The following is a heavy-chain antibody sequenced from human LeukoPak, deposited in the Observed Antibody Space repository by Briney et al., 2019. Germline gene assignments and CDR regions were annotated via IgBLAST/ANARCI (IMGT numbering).Heavy chain of an antibody. J-gene: IGHJ4*02. Sequence: GGSLRLSCAASGFTFSNYVMSWVRQAPGKGLEWVSGISDSGGSTYYADSVKGRFTISRDNSKNTLYLQMNSLRAEDTAVYYCAKGKIKIDYWGQGTLVTVSS. D-gene: IGHD3-16*01. CDR1: GFTFSNYV. CDR3: AKGKIKIDY. CDR2: ISDSGGST. V-gene: IGHV3-23*01.